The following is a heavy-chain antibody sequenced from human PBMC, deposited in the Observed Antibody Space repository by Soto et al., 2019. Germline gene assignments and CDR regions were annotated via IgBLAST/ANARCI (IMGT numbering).Heavy chain of an antibody. D-gene: IGHD6-19*01. CDR1: GFTFSSYA. Sequence: EVQLLESGGGLVQPGGSLRLCSAASGFTFSSYAMSWVRQAPGKGLEWVSAISGSGGSTYYADSVKGRFTISRDNSKNTLYLQMNSLRAEDTAVYYCARRSSGWYFDYWGQGTLVTVSS. CDR2: ISGSGGST. V-gene: IGHV3-23*01. J-gene: IGHJ4*02. CDR3: ARRSSGWYFDY.